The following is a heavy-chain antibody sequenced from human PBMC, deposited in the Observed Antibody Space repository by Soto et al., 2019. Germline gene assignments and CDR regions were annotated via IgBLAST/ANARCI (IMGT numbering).Heavy chain of an antibody. Sequence: EVQLVESGGGLVQPGGSLRLSCAASGFTSSSYWIHWVRQAPGKGLVWVSRISNDGSSTNYADSVKGRFTISRDNAKNTVYLQMNSLRAEDTAVYNCARDTYYYDSSDHFSADAFDIWGQGTMVTVSS. CDR1: GFTSSSYW. V-gene: IGHV3-74*01. CDR2: ISNDGSST. J-gene: IGHJ3*02. CDR3: ARDTYYYDSSDHFSADAFDI. D-gene: IGHD3-22*01.